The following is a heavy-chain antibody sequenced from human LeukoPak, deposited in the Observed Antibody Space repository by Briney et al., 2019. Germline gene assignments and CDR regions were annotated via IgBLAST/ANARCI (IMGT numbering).Heavy chain of an antibody. CDR2: INHSGST. CDR1: GGSFSGYY. J-gene: IGHJ5*02. D-gene: IGHD3-16*01. V-gene: IGHV4-34*01. Sequence: SGTLSLTCAVYGGSFSGYYWSWIRQPPGKGLEWIGEINHSGSTNYNPSLKSRVTISVDTSKNQFSLKLSSVTAADTAVYYCARGVRWGTNWFDPWGQGTLVTVSS. CDR3: ARGVRWGTNWFDP.